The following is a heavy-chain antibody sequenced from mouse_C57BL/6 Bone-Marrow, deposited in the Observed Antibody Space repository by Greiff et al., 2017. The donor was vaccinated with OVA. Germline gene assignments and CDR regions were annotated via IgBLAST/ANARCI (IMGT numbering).Heavy chain of an antibody. CDR1: GYTFTDYY. Sequence: EVQLQQSGPELVKPGASVKISCKASGYTFTDYYMNWVKQSHGKSLEWIGDINPNNGGTSYNQKFKGKSTLTVDKSSSTAYTELSSVTSEDSAVYYCARDDDYDIRGAYWGQGTLVTVSA. CDR2: INPNNGGT. CDR3: ARDDDYDIRGAY. D-gene: IGHD2-4*01. J-gene: IGHJ3*01. V-gene: IGHV1-26*01.